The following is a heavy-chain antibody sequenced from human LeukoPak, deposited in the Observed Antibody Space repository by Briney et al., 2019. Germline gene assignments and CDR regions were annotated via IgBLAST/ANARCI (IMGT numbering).Heavy chain of an antibody. J-gene: IGHJ4*02. CDR1: VYTFTHYY. CDR3: ARANALYCSSTSCLFDY. CDR2: SNPNSCGT. V-gene: IGHV1-2*02. Sequence: ASVKVSCKPSVYTFTHYYIHWVRQAPGQGLEWMAWSNPNSCGTYYAQNFHDRITLTRDTSISAADLELSRLGSDDTAIYYCARANALYCSSTSCLFDYWGQGTLVSVSS. D-gene: IGHD2-2*01.